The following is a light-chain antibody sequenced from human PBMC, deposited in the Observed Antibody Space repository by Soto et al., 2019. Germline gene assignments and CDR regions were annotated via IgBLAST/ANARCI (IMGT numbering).Light chain of an antibody. CDR1: SSDVGGYDY. V-gene: IGLV2-14*01. CDR2: DVI. Sequence: QSALTQPASVSGSPGQSITISCTGTSSDVGGYDYVSWYQQHPGKAPKLMIYDVINRPSGVSNRFSGSKSGNTASLTISGLQAEDEADYYCSSYAISRDVVFGGGTKL. CDR3: SSYAISRDVV. J-gene: IGLJ2*01.